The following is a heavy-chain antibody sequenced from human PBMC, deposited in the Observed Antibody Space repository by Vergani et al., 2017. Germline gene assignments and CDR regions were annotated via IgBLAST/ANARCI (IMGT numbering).Heavy chain of an antibody. CDR1: GYTFSTYG. CDR2: ISAYNGNT. J-gene: IGHJ5*02. Sequence: QVQLVQSGAEVKKPGASVKVSCKASGYTFSTYGISWVRQAPGQGLEWMGWISAYNGNTNYPEKFQGRLTMTTDTSTSTAYMELRSLRSDDPAVYYCARVTTTVVTPGYNWFDPWGQGTLVTVSS. D-gene: IGHD4-23*01. V-gene: IGHV1-18*01. CDR3: ARVTTTVVTPGYNWFDP.